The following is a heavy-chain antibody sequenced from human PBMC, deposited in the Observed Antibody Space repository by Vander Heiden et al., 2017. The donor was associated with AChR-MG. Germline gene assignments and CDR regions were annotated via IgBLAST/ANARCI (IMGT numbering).Heavy chain of an antibody. V-gene: IGHV3-23*01. CDR1: GFTFSSSA. D-gene: IGHD6-13*01. Sequence: EVQLLESGGGLVQPGGSLRLPCAASGFTFSSSAMGWVRQAPGKGLEWVSAISGSGGSTYYADSVKGRFTIARDNSKNTLYLQMNSLRAEDTAVYYCAKGKIAAPSLLLYYMDVWGKGTTVTVSS. CDR2: ISGSGGST. J-gene: IGHJ6*03. CDR3: AKGKIAAPSLLLYYMDV.